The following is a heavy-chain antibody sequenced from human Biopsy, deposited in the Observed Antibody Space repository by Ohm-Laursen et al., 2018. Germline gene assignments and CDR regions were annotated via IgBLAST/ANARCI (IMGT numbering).Heavy chain of an antibody. CDR3: ARVRGSGFFAFDI. D-gene: IGHD3-3*01. V-gene: IGHV4-59*02. Sequence: SQTLSLTCCVSGGSVRGYYWSWIRQTSGTGLAWIGHIFDDGATNYSPSPPRQGRVTLSIDTSENTFSLTLASLTRADTGVYYCARVRGSGFFAFDIWGRGTTVSVSS. J-gene: IGHJ3*02. CDR1: GGSVRGYY. CDR2: IFDDGAT.